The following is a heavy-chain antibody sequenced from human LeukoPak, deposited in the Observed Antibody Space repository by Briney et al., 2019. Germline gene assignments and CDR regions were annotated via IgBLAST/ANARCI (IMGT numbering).Heavy chain of an antibody. J-gene: IGHJ4*02. CDR2: IRYDGSNK. Sequence: PGRSLRLSCAASGFTFSSYGMHWVRQAPGKGLEWVAFIRYDGSNKYYADSVKGRFTISRDNSMNTLYLQMNSLRAEDTAVYYCAKVIIGSCSSTSCFDYWGQGTLVTVSS. D-gene: IGHD2-2*01. CDR1: GFTFSSYG. CDR3: AKVIIGSCSSTSCFDY. V-gene: IGHV3-30*02.